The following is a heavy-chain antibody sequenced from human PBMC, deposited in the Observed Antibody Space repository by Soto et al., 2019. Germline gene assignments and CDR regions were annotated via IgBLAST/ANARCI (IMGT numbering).Heavy chain of an antibody. D-gene: IGHD2-15*01. Sequence: QITLKESGPTLMKPTQTLTLTCTFSGFSLSTSGVGVGWIRQPPGKALEWLALIYWDDDKRYSPSLKSRLTITKDTSKNQVVLTMTNVDPVDTATYYCAHLFRWWFDPWGQGTLVTVSS. CDR2: IYWDDDK. J-gene: IGHJ5*02. CDR3: AHLFRWWFDP. CDR1: GFSLSTSGVG. V-gene: IGHV2-5*02.